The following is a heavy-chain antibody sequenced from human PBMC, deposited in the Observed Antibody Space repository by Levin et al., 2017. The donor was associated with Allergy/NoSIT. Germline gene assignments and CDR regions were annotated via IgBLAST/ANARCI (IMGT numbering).Heavy chain of an antibody. V-gene: IGHV3-21*01. J-gene: IGHJ4*02. CDR2: ISSSSSYI. CDR3: ARDHYYDSSGYGIPIDY. Sequence: PGGSLRLSCAASGFTFSSYSMNWVRQAPGKGLEWVSSISSSSSYIYYADSVKGRFTISSDKAKNSLYLQMNSLRAEDTAVYYCARDHYYDSSGYGIPIDYWGQGTLVTVSS. D-gene: IGHD3-22*01. CDR1: GFTFSSYS.